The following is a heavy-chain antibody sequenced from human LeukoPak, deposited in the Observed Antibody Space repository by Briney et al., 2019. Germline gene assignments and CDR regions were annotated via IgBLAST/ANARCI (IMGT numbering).Heavy chain of an antibody. V-gene: IGHV1-18*01. CDR3: ARCPGWELLRGYWFDP. J-gene: IGHJ5*02. D-gene: IGHD1-26*01. CDR2: ISAYNGNT. Sequence: ASVKVSCKASGYTFTSYGISWVRQAPGQGLEWMGGISAYNGNTNYAQKLQGRVTMTTDTSTSTAYMELRSLRSGDTAVYYCARCPGWELLRGYWFDPWGQGTLVTVSS. CDR1: GYTFTSYG.